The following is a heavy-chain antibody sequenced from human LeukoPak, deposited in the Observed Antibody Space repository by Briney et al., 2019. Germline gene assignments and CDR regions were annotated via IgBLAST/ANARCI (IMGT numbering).Heavy chain of an antibody. V-gene: IGHV4-59*01. Sequence: SETLSLTCTVSGGSISSYYWSWIRQPPGKGLEWIGYIYCSGSTNYNPSLKSRVTISVDTSKNQFSLKLSSVTAADTAVYYCARVRIAVADYYFDYWGQGTLVTVSS. J-gene: IGHJ4*02. CDR2: IYCSGST. D-gene: IGHD6-19*01. CDR1: GGSISSYY. CDR3: ARVRIAVADYYFDY.